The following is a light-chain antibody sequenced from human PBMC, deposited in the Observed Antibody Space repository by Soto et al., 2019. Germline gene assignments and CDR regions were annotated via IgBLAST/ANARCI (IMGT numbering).Light chain of an antibody. V-gene: IGKV1-5*01. CDR2: DAS. CDR1: QRISTW. CDR3: QQYNSYST. J-gene: IGKJ1*01. Sequence: DIQMTQSPSTLSASVVDGVTITCRASQRISTWLAWYQQKPGKAPKLLIYDASSLESGAPSRFSGSGSGTEFTLTISSLQPDDFATYYCQQYNSYSTFGQGTKVDIK.